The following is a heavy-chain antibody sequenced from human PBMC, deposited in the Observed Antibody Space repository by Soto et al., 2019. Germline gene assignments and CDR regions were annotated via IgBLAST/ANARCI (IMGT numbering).Heavy chain of an antibody. CDR3: ARXRGMYYYDSSGYDAFDI. CDR2: IYPGDSDT. D-gene: IGHD3-22*01. J-gene: IGHJ3*02. V-gene: IGHV5-51*01. CDR1: GYSFTSYW. Sequence: PGESMKISCKGSGYSFTSYWIGWVRQMPGKGLEWMGIIYPGDSDTRYSPSFQGQVTISADKSISTAYLQWSSLKASDTAMYYCARXRGMYYYDSSGYDAFDIWGQGTMVTVSS.